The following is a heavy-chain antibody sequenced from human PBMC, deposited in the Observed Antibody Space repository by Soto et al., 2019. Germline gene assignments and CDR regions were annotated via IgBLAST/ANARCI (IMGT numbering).Heavy chain of an antibody. CDR1: GFTVSSNY. CDR2: ISGSGGST. J-gene: IGHJ4*02. D-gene: IGHD6-13*01. Sequence: GSVRLSCAASGFTVSSNYMSWVRQAPGKGLEWVSAISGSGGSTHYADSVKGRVTISRDNSKNTLYLQMNSLRAEDTAVYYCPKDQQSLAHPYYFGCWGKRSLVTVSS. V-gene: IGHV3-23*01. CDR3: PKDQQSLAHPYYFGC.